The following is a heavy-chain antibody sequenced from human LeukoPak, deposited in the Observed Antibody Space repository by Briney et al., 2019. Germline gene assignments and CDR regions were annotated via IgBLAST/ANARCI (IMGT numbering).Heavy chain of an antibody. CDR1: GFNFADYA. CDR2: ISWNSGSI. J-gene: IGHJ6*02. CDR3: AKGVRYFDWTGGMDV. V-gene: IGHV3-9*01. D-gene: IGHD3-9*01. Sequence: PGRSLRLSCAASGFNFADYAMHWVRQAPGKGLEWVSGISWNSGSIGYADSVKGRFTISRDNAKNSLYLQMNSLRAEDTALYYCAKGVRYFDWTGGMDVWGQGTTVTVSS.